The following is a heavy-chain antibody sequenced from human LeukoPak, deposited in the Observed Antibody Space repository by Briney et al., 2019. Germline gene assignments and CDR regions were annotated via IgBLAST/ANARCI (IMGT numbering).Heavy chain of an antibody. CDR2: ISSTSSPI. Sequence: GGSLRLSCAASGFMFSSENMNWVRQAPGKGLEWTSYISSTSSPIFYADSVKGRLTISRDNAKNSLWLQMNNLRVEDSAIYYCARGFGSSWFYSWGPGTLVTVSP. CDR3: ARGFGSSWFYS. D-gene: IGHD2-15*01. V-gene: IGHV3-48*04. J-gene: IGHJ5*01. CDR1: GFMFSSEN.